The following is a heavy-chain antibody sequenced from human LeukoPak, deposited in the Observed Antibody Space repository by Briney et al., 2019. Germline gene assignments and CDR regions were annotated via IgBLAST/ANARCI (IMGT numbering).Heavy chain of an antibody. CDR2: IGGGGPTT. D-gene: IGHD6-19*01. CDR1: GFTFSTYA. Sequence: PGGSLRLSCAASGFTFSTYAMNWVRQAPAKGLEWVSTIGGGGPTTDYADSVKDRFTISRDNSKNTLYLQMNSLRAEDTAVYFCARGFLGGTDQYFDSWGQGTQVTVSS. V-gene: IGHV3-23*01. CDR3: ARGFLGGTDQYFDS. J-gene: IGHJ4*02.